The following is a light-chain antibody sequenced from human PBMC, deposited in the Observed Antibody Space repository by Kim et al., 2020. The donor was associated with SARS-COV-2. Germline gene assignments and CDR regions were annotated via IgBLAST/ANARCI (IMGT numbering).Light chain of an antibody. V-gene: IGLV4-60*03. CDR1: SGHSNYF. Sequence: SSGKLTCTLTSGHSNYFIAWHQQQPRKDPRFLMKVEGSGSYNKGGGVPDRFSGSRSGADRYLIISNLQAEDEADYYCETWDSNIQVFGGGTKVTVL. J-gene: IGLJ3*02. CDR2: VEGSGSY. CDR3: ETWDSNIQV.